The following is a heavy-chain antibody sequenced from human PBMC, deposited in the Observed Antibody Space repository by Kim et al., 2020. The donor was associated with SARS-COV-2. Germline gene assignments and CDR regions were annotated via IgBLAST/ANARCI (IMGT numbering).Heavy chain of an antibody. Sequence: YADSVKGRFTITRDNAKNSLYLQMNSLRAEDTAVYYCARDRNPYYYGMDVWGQGTTVTVSS. CDR3: ARDRNPYYYGMDV. J-gene: IGHJ6*02. V-gene: IGHV3-21*01.